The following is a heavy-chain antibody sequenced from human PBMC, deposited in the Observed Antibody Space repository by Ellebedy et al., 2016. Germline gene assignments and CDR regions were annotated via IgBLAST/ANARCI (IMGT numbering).Heavy chain of an antibody. Sequence: SETLSLXCAVYGGSFSGYYWSWIRQPPGKGLEWIGEINHSGSTNYNPPLKSRVTISVDTSKNQFSLKLSSVTAADTAVYYCARGKEYYYYMDVWGKGTTVTVSS. J-gene: IGHJ6*03. V-gene: IGHV4-34*01. CDR1: GGSFSGYY. CDR2: INHSGST. CDR3: ARGKEYYYYMDV.